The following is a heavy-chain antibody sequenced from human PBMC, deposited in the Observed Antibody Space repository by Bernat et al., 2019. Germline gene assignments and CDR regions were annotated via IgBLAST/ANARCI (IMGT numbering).Heavy chain of an antibody. J-gene: IGHJ4*02. CDR3: ARDQGAGDHDY. D-gene: IGHD3-10*01. Sequence: VQLLESGGGLVQPGGSLRLSCAASGFTFSSYAMHWVRQAPGKGLEWVAVISYDGSNKYYADSVKGRFTISRDNSKNTLYLQMNSLRAEDTAVYYCARDQGAGDHDYWGQGTLVTVSS. V-gene: IGHV3-30-3*01. CDR1: GFTFSSYA. CDR2: ISYDGSNK.